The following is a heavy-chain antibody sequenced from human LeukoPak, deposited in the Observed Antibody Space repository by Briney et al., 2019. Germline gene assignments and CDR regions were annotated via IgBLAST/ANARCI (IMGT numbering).Heavy chain of an antibody. CDR3: SKAPLGACAGAVCYYLDV. V-gene: IGHV3-23*01. J-gene: IGHJ6*03. CDR2: DTSSTTST. D-gene: IGHD2-8*02. Sequence: GGSLRLSCTAPEFSISHYAMSWARQAPGKGLEWVSADTSSTTSTYSASSVRGRFTISRDNSMNTLYLQMNSLRADDTAVYYCSKAPLGACAGAVCYYLDVWGKGTTVIVSS. CDR1: EFSISHYA.